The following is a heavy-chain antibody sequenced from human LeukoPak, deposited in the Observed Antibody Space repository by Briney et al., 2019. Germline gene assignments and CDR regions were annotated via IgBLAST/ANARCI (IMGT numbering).Heavy chain of an antibody. J-gene: IGHJ6*02. V-gene: IGHV3-21*01. CDR1: GFXFSTYN. Sequence: GGSLRLSCAASGFXFSTYNMNWVRQPPGKGLEWVSSISSNSYYTHYADSVKGRFTISRDNAKNSLYLQMNSLRAEDTAVYYCARAFYYDIIGGEGMDVWGQGTTVTVSS. CDR2: ISSNSYYT. CDR3: ARAFYYDIIGGEGMDV. D-gene: IGHD3-22*01.